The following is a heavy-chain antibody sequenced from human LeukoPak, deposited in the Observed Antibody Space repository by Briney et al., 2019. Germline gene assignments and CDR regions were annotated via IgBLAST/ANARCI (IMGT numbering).Heavy chain of an antibody. CDR3: AGGARRQQPFDY. J-gene: IGHJ4*02. CDR2: IYSGGST. Sequence: GGSLILSCAASGFTVSSNYMSWVRHAPGKGLELVSVIYSGGSTYYADSVKGRFTISRDNSKNTLYLQMHSLRAEDTAVYYCAGGARRQQPFDYWGQGTLVTVSS. D-gene: IGHD6-13*01. V-gene: IGHV3-66*01. CDR1: GFTVSSNY.